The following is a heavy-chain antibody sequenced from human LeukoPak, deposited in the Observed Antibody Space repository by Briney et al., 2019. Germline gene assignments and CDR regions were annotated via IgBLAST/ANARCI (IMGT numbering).Heavy chain of an antibody. Sequence: GGSLRLSCAASGFTFSSYTMKWVRQAPGKGLEWVSSISASGNYIYYADSVKGRFTISRDSAKSSLYLQMNSLRAEDTAVYYCATFGYCSSISCYAVWGQGTLVTVSS. CDR2: ISASGNYI. CDR3: ATFGYCSSISCYAV. D-gene: IGHD2-2*01. CDR1: GFTFSSYT. J-gene: IGHJ4*02. V-gene: IGHV3-21*01.